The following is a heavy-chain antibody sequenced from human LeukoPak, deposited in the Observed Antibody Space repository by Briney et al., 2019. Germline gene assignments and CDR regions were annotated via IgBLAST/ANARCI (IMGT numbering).Heavy chain of an antibody. Sequence: PAGGSLRLSCAASGFTFSSYSMNWVRQAPGKGLEWVSYISSSSSTIYYADSVKGRFTISRDNAKNSLYLQMNSLRAEDTAVYYCASTIPNFGYCSSTSCPYWFDPWGQGTLVTVSS. V-gene: IGHV3-48*01. CDR1: GFTFSSYS. CDR3: ASTIPNFGYCSSTSCPYWFDP. J-gene: IGHJ5*02. CDR2: ISSSSSTI. D-gene: IGHD2-2*01.